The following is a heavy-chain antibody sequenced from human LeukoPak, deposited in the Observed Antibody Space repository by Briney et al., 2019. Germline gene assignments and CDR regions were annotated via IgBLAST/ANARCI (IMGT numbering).Heavy chain of an antibody. J-gene: IGHJ4*02. CDR3: ARGLVGIFDY. CDR1: GGSISSYY. D-gene: IGHD2-2*01. V-gene: IGHV4-4*07. CDR2: IYTSGST. Sequence: SETLFLTCTVSGGSISSYYWSWIRQPAGKGLKWIGRIYTSGSTNYNPSLKSRVTMSVDTSKNQFSLKLSSVTAADTAVYYCARGLVGIFDYWGQGTLVTVSS.